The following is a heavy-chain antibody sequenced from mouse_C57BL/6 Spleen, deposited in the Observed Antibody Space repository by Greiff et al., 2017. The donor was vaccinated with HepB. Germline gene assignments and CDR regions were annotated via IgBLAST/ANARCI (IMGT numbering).Heavy chain of an antibody. J-gene: IGHJ4*01. V-gene: IGHV7-3*01. Sequence: EVQLVESGGGLVQPGGSLSLSCAASGFTFTDYYMSWVRQPPGKALEWLGFIRNKANGYTTEYSASVKGRFTISRDNSQSILYLQMNALRAEDSATYYCAIYQCNSYYYSMDYWGQGTSVTVSS. CDR1: GFTFTDYY. CDR3: AIYQCNSYYYSMDY. D-gene: IGHD2-1*01. CDR2: IRNKANGYTT.